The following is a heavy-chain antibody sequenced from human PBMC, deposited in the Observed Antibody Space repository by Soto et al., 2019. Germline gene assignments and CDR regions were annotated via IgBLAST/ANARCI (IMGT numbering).Heavy chain of an antibody. J-gene: IGHJ3*02. CDR1: AYSLTNAYY. V-gene: IGHV4-38-2*01. CDR3: ARGENDAFDI. Sequence: SETLSLTCAVSAYSLTNAYYWAWIRHPPWKGLELIGSIYRSGNTYYNPSLKSRVTISVDTSENHFSLKLISVTAADTAVYFCARGENDAFDIWGQGTMVNVSS. CDR2: IYRSGNT.